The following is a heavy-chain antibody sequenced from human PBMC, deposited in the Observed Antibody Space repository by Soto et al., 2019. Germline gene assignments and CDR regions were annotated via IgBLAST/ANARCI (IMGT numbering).Heavy chain of an antibody. D-gene: IGHD3-22*01. CDR2: ISYDVSNK. V-gene: IGHV3-30-3*01. CDR3: ARGEHYDSSVYYFDY. CDR1: GFTFSSYA. J-gene: IGHJ4*02. Sequence: PGGSLRLSCAASGFTFSSYAMHWVRRAPGKGLEWVAVISYDVSNKYYADSVKGRFTISRDNSKNTLYLQMNSLRAEDTAVYYCARGEHYDSSVYYFDYWRQGTLATLS.